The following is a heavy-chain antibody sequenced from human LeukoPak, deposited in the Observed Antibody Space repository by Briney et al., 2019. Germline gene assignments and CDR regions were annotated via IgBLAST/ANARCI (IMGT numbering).Heavy chain of an antibody. CDR1: GYNFPIYW. V-gene: IGHV5-51*01. J-gene: IGHJ4*02. D-gene: IGHD6-13*01. Sequence: GESLKISCQGSGYNFPIYWIGWVRQMPGQGLEWMGIIYPDDSNTIYGPSFQGQVTISADKSISTAYLQWSSLKASDTAMYYCAIHSIAAAEDYWGQGTLVTVSS. CDR2: IYPDDSNT. CDR3: AIHSIAAAEDY.